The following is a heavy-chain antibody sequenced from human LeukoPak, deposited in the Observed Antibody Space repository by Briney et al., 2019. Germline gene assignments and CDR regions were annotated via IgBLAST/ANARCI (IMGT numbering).Heavy chain of an antibody. CDR1: GYTFTSYG. Sequence: ASVKVSCKASGYTFTSYGISWVRQGPGQGLEWMGWISSYNGQTNYAQNLHGRVTMTTDTSTSTAYMELRSLRSDDTAVYYCAREPLPDADYYDSSGYYYLDYWGQGTLVTVSS. CDR3: AREPLPDADYYDSSGYYYLDY. V-gene: IGHV1-18*01. J-gene: IGHJ4*02. D-gene: IGHD3-22*01. CDR2: ISSYNGQT.